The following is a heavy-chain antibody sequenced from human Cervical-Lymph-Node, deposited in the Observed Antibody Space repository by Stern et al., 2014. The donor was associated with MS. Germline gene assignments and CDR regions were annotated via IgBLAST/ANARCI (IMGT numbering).Heavy chain of an antibody. CDR1: GYDFTSSW. V-gene: IGHV5-51*03. J-gene: IGHJ4*02. CDR2: IYLGDSNT. CDR3: ARPCSAWSLDY. D-gene: IGHD6-19*01. Sequence: VQLVESGAEVKKPGESLKISCKGSGYDFTSSWIGWVRQMPGKGLEWMGIIYLGDSNTEYSPSFEGQVTISADKSVTTAYLQWSSLKASDTAMYYCARPCSAWSLDYWGQGTLVTVSS.